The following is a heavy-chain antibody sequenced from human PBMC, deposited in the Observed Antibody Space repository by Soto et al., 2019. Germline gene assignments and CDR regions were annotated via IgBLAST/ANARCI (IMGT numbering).Heavy chain of an antibody. D-gene: IGHD3-9*01. CDR1: GGFISSGDYY. V-gene: IGHV4-30-4*01. Sequence: QVQLQESGPGLVKPSQTLSLTCTVSGGFISSGDYYWSWLRHPPGKGMEWIGYIYYSGRTYDNPSLRSRVTISVDTSQNQFSLKLISVPAAYTAVYYCARVLVGPFDYWGQGTLVTVSS. J-gene: IGHJ4*02. CDR3: ARVLVGPFDY. CDR2: IYYSGRT.